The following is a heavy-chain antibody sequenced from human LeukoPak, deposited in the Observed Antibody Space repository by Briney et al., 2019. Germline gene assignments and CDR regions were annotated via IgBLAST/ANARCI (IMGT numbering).Heavy chain of an antibody. D-gene: IGHD5-24*01. CDR1: GYSFTSYW. V-gene: IGHV5-51*01. CDR3: ARQRDGFFDY. J-gene: IGHJ4*02. CDR2: IYPGDADT. Sequence: GESLKISCKGSGYSFTSYWIGWVRQMPGKGLEWMGIIYPGDADTGYSPSFQGHVTVSADKSMSTAYLQWSSLKASDTALYYCARQRDGFFDYWGQGTLVTVSS.